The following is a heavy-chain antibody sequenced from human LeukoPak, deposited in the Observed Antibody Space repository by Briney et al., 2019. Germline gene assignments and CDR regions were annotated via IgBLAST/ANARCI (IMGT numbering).Heavy chain of an antibody. V-gene: IGHV3-11*01. CDR2: ISSSGSNI. CDR1: GFTFSDYY. Sequence: GGSLRLSCAASGFTFSDYYMNWIRQAPGKGLEWVSYISSSGSNIYYADSVKGRITISRDIAKNSLYLQMNSLRAEDTAVYYCASDSPVAGTLDYWGQGTLVTVSS. J-gene: IGHJ4*02. CDR3: ASDSPVAGTLDY. D-gene: IGHD6-19*01.